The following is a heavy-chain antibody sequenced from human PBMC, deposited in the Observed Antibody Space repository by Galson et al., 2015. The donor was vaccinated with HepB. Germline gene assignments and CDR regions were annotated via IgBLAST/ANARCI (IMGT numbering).Heavy chain of an antibody. Sequence: SLRLSCAASGFTFSSYGMHWVRQAPGKGLEWVAVISYDGSNKYYADSVKGRFTISRDNSKNTLYLQMNSLRAEDTAVYYCAKFQSPGTILGYYYYGMDVWGQGTTVTVSS. CDR1: GFTFSSYG. D-gene: IGHD3-3*01. V-gene: IGHV3-30*18. J-gene: IGHJ6*02. CDR2: ISYDGSNK. CDR3: AKFQSPGTILGYYYYGMDV.